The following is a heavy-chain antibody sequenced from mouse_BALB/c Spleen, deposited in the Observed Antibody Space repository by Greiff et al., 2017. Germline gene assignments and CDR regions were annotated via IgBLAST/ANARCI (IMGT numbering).Heavy chain of an antibody. D-gene: IGHD2-1*01. CDR2: ISTYYGDD. Sequence: QVQLQQSGAELVRPGVSVKISCKGSGYTFTDYAMHWVKQSHAKSLEWIGVISTYYGDDSYNQKFKGKATMTVDKSSSTAYMELARLTSEDSAIYYCARGYGNYDYAMDYWGQGTSVTVSS. V-gene: IGHV1S137*01. J-gene: IGHJ4*01. CDR3: ARGYGNYDYAMDY. CDR1: GYTFTDYA.